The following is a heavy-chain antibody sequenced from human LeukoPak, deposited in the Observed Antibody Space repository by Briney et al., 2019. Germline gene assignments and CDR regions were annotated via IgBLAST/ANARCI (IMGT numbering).Heavy chain of an antibody. Sequence: PGGSLRLSCAASGFTFSSYGMHWVRQAPGKGLEWVANIKQDGSEKYYVDSVKGRFTISRDNAKNSLYLQMNSLRAEDTAVYYCARDPSALFVPVIWGQGTMVTVSS. CDR3: ARDPSALFVPVI. D-gene: IGHD3-10*01. V-gene: IGHV3-7*01. J-gene: IGHJ3*02. CDR2: IKQDGSEK. CDR1: GFTFSSYG.